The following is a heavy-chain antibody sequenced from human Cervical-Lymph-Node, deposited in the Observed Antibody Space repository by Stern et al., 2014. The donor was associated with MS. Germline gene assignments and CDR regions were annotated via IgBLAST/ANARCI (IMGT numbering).Heavy chain of an antibody. Sequence: VQLVESGPGLVKPSETLSLTCTVSGGSISSYYWSWIRQPPGKGLEWIGYIYYSGTTNYTPSLKSRVTISVDTSKNQFSLKLSSVTAADTAVYYCAIAAAGMGAWYFDLWGRGTLVTVSS. V-gene: IGHV4-59*01. CDR1: GGSISSYY. D-gene: IGHD6-13*01. J-gene: IGHJ2*01. CDR2: IYYSGTT. CDR3: AIAAAGMGAWYFDL.